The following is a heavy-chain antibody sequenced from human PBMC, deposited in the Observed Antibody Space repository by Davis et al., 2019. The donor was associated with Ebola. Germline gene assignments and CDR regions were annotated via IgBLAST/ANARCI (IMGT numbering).Heavy chain of an antibody. Sequence: GESLKISCAASGFTFSSYSMNWVRQAPGKGLERVSSISSSSSYIYYADSVKGRFTISRDNAKNSLYLQMNSLRAEDTALYYCAKDVGGLYYYYYYGMDVWGKGTTVTVSS. D-gene: IGHD3-16*01. V-gene: IGHV3-21*04. CDR2: ISSSSSYI. CDR1: GFTFSSYS. CDR3: AKDVGGLYYYYYYGMDV. J-gene: IGHJ6*04.